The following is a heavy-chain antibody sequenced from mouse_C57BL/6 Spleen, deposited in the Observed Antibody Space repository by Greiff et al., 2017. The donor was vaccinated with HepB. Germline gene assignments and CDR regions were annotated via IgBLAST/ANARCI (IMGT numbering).Heavy chain of an antibody. J-gene: IGHJ2*01. D-gene: IGHD1-1*02. V-gene: IGHV1-80*01. CDR2: IYPGDGDT. Sequence: LVESGAELVKPGASVKISCKASGYAFSSYWMNWVKQRPGKGLEWIGQIYPGDGDTNYNGKFKGKATLTADKSSSTAYMQLSSLTSEDSAVYFCAREGLLGGFFDYWGQGTTLTVSS. CDR3: AREGLLGGFFDY. CDR1: GYAFSSYW.